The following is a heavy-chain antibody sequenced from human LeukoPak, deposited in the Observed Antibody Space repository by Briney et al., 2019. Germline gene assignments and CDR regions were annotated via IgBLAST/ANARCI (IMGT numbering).Heavy chain of an antibody. Sequence: PGGSLRLSCAASGFTVSSNYMSWVRQAPGKGLEWVANIKQDGSEKYYVDSVKGRFTISRDNAKNSLYLQMNSLRAEDTAVYYCAREGTLAVYMDVWGKGTTVTVSS. J-gene: IGHJ6*03. CDR3: AREGTLAVYMDV. CDR2: IKQDGSEK. V-gene: IGHV3-7*01. CDR1: GFTVSSNY.